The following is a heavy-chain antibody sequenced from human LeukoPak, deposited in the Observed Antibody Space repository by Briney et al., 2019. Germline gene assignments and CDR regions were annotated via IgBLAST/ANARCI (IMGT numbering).Heavy chain of an antibody. V-gene: IGHV3-33*01. J-gene: IGHJ4*02. CDR2: IWYDGSNK. CDR3: ARVKGATTNFDY. Sequence: PGGSLRLSCAASGFTFSSYGMHWVRQAPGKGLEWVAVIWYDGSNKYYADSVKGRFTISRDNSKNTLYLQMNSLRAEDTAVYYCARVKGATTNFDYWGQGTLVTVSS. CDR1: GFTFSSYG. D-gene: IGHD1-26*01.